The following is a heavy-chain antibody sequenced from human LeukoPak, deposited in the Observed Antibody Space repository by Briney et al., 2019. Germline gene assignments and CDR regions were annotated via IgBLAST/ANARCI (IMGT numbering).Heavy chain of an antibody. D-gene: IGHD6-13*01. CDR2: ISGSGGST. CDR1: GFTFSSYA. J-gene: IGHJ6*03. V-gene: IGHV3-23*01. CDR3: ARAFGIAARKVFDYYYYMDV. Sequence: GGSLRLSCAASGFTFSSYAMSWVRQAPGKGLEWVSAISGSGGSTYYADSVKGRFTISRDNSKNTLYLQMNSLRAEDTAVYYCARAFGIAARKVFDYYYYMDVWGKGTTITVSS.